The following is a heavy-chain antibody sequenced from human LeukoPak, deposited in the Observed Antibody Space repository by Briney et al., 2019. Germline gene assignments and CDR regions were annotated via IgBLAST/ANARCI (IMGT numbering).Heavy chain of an antibody. D-gene: IGHD3-3*02. Sequence: SETLSLTCTVSGGSISSGSYYWSWIRQPAGKGLEWIGRIYTSGSTNYNPSLKSRVTISVDTSKNQFSLKLSSVTAADTAVYYCAREGSIAPFDYWGQGTLVTVSS. CDR1: GGSISSGSYY. CDR2: IYTSGST. CDR3: AREGSIAPFDY. V-gene: IGHV4-61*02. J-gene: IGHJ4*02.